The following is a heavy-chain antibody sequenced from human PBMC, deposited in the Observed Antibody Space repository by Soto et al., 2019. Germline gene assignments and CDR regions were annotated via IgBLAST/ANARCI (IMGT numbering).Heavy chain of an antibody. CDR2: IYYSGST. Sequence: QVQLQEPGPGLVKPSQTLSLTGTVSVGPITRGGYYWGWIRQHPGKGLEWIGYIYYSGSTYYNPSLKSRVTISVDTSKNQFSLKLSSVTAADTAVYYCARAPLHPDYWGQGTLVTVSS. CDR3: ARAPLHPDY. CDR1: VGPITRGGYY. J-gene: IGHJ4*02. D-gene: IGHD4-4*01. V-gene: IGHV4-31*03.